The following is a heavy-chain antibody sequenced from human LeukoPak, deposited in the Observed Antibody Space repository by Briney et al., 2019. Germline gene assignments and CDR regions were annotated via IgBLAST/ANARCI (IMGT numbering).Heavy chain of an antibody. J-gene: IGHJ6*03. D-gene: IGHD6-19*01. CDR3: ARAPAGTLLYYYYYMDV. V-gene: IGHV4-34*01. CDR2: INHSGST. CDR1: GGSFSGYY. Sequence: SETLSLTCAVYGGSFSGYYWSGIRQPPGKGLEWIGEINHSGSTNYNPSLKSRVTISVDTSKNQFSLKLSSVTAADTAVYYCARAPAGTLLYYYYYMDVWGKGTTVTVSS.